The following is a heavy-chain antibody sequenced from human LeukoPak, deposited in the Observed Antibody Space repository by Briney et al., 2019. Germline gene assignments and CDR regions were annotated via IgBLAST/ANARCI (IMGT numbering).Heavy chain of an antibody. D-gene: IGHD3-3*01. CDR3: ARGGRFLEWWTKYAMDV. Sequence: SETLSLTCTVSGGSISSGGYYWSWIRQHPGNGLEWIGYIYYSGSTYYNPSLKSRVTISVDTSKNQFSLKLSSVTAADTAVYYCARGGRFLEWWTKYAMDVWGQGTTVTVSS. J-gene: IGHJ6*02. CDR2: IYYSGST. CDR1: GGSISSGGYY. V-gene: IGHV4-31*03.